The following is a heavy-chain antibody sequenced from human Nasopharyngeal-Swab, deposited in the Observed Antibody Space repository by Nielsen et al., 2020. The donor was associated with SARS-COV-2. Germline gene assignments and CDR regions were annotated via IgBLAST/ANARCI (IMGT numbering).Heavy chain of an antibody. CDR2: ISAYNGNT. CDR3: ARAPPSTNYDFWSVQKWGMDV. Sequence: GSVQVSCKASGYTFTSYGISWVRQAPGQGLEWMGWISAYNGNTNYAQKLQGRVTMTTDTSTSTAYMELRSLRSDDTAVYYCARAPPSTNYDFWSVQKWGMDVWGQGTTVTVSS. J-gene: IGHJ6*02. V-gene: IGHV1-18*01. D-gene: IGHD3-3*01. CDR1: GYTFTSYG.